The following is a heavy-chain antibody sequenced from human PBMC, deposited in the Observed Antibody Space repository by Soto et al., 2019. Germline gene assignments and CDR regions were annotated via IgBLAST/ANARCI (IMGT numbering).Heavy chain of an antibody. CDR2: IIPIFGTA. Sequence: GASVKVSCKASGGTFSSYAISWVRQAPGQGLEWMGGIIPIFGTANYAQKFQGRVTITADESTSTAYMELSSLRSEDTAVYYCARPRGYRYPSYFDYWGHGTLVTVSS. D-gene: IGHD5-18*01. J-gene: IGHJ4*01. CDR1: GGTFSSYA. V-gene: IGHV1-69*13. CDR3: ARPRGYRYPSYFDY.